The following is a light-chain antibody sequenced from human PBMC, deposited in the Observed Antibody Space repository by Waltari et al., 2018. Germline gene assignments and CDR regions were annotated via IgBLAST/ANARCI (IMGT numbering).Light chain of an antibody. V-gene: IGKV1-5*03. Sequence: IQMTQSPSTLSASVGDSVTITCRASQSLNNWLAWYQQKPGKAPKLLIYTASTLQNGVPSRFSGSASGTEFTLTIDSLQSEDFVTYYCQQYNTYPRTFGQGSKVELK. CDR2: TAS. J-gene: IGKJ1*01. CDR3: QQYNTYPRT. CDR1: QSLNNW.